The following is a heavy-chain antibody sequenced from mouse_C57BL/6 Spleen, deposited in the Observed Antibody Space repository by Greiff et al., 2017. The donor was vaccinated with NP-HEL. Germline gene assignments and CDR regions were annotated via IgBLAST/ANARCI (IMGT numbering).Heavy chain of an antibody. J-gene: IGHJ2*01. CDR3: ARLSYYYGSEGAFDY. CDR2: IHPNSGST. CDR1: GYTFTSYW. D-gene: IGHD1-1*01. V-gene: IGHV1-64*01. Sequence: VQLQQPGAELVKPGASVKLSCKASGYTFTSYWMHWVKQRPGQGLEWIGMIHPNSGSTNYNEKFKSKATLTVDKSSSTAYMQLSSLTSEDSAVYYCARLSYYYGSEGAFDYWGQGTTLTVSS.